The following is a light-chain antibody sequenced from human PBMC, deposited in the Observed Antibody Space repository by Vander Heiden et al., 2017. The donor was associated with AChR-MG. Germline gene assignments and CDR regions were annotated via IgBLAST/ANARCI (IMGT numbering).Light chain of an antibody. J-gene: IGLJ3*02. CDR1: SRDVGGYNY. CDR3: CSYAGSYTWV. V-gene: IGLV2-11*01. Sequence: QSALPQPRSVSGSPGPSVTISCPGTSRDVGGYNYVSWYQQHPGKAHKLMIYDVSKRPSGVPDRFSGSKAGNTASLTISGLQAEDEADYYCCSYAGSYTWVFGGGTKLTVL. CDR2: DVS.